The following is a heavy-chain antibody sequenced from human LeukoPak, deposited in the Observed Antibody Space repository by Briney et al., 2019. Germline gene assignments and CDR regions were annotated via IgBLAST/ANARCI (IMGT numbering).Heavy chain of an antibody. CDR3: ARHYGSDFFDY. CDR1: GGSISSSSYY. D-gene: IGHD6-19*01. J-gene: IGHJ4*02. CDR2: IYYSGST. Sequence: SSETLSLTCTVSGGSISSSSYYWGWIRQPPGKGLEWIGSIYYSGSTYYNPSLKSRVTVSVDTSKNQFSLKPSSVTAADTAVYYCARHYGSDFFDYWGQGTLVTVSS. V-gene: IGHV4-39*01.